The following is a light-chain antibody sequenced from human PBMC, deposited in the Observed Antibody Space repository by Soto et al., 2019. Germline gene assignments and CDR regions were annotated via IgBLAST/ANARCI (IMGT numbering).Light chain of an antibody. CDR1: ELSKQY. CDR3: QSADSSDTYPAI. Sequence: SYELTQPPSVSVSPGQTARITCSGDELSKQYAYWYQQKPGQAPLLVIYKDSERPSGIPERFSGSSSGTTVTLTISGVQAEDEADYYCQSADSSDTYPAIFGGGTKLTVL. V-gene: IGLV3-25*03. J-gene: IGLJ2*01. CDR2: KDS.